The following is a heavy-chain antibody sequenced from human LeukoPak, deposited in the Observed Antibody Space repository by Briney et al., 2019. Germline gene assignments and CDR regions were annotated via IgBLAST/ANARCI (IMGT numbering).Heavy chain of an antibody. CDR3: ARELIPRYYYDSSGYYDY. V-gene: IGHV4-39*07. CDR2: IYYSGST. CDR1: GGSISSSYY. Sequence: SETLSLTCTVSGGSISSSYYWGWIRQPPGKGLEWIGSIYYSGSTYYNPSLKSRVTISVDTSKNQFSLKLSSVTAADTAVYYCARELIPRYYYDSSGYYDYWGQGTLVTVSS. J-gene: IGHJ4*02. D-gene: IGHD3-22*01.